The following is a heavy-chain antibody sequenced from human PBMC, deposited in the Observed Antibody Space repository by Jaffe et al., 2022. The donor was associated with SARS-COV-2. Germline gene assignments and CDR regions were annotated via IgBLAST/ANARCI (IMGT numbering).Heavy chain of an antibody. CDR3: ARGGRFLEWLSDYYYYGMDV. D-gene: IGHD3-3*01. Sequence: EVQLVESGGGLVKPGGSLRLSCAASGFTFSSYSMNWVRQAPGKGLEWVSSISSSSSYIYYADSVKGRFTISRDNAKNSLYLQMNSLRAEDTAVYYCARGGRFLEWLSDYYYYGMDVWGQGTTVTVSS. V-gene: IGHV3-21*01. CDR1: GFTFSSYS. CDR2: ISSSSSYI. J-gene: IGHJ6*02.